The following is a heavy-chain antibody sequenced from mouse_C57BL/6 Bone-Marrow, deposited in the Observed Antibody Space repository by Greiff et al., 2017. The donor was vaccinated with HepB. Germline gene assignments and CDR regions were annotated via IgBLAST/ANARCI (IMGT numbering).Heavy chain of an antibody. J-gene: IGHJ1*03. CDR3: ARSPYYYGSSYWYFDV. V-gene: IGHV1-42*01. Sequence: VQLQHSGPELVKPGASVKISCKASGYSFTGYYMNWVKQSPEKSLEWIGEINPSTGGTTYNQKFKAKATLTVDKSSSTAYMQLKSLTSEDSAVYYCARSPYYYGSSYWYFDVWGTGTTVTVSS. CDR2: INPSTGGT. D-gene: IGHD1-1*01. CDR1: GYSFTGYY.